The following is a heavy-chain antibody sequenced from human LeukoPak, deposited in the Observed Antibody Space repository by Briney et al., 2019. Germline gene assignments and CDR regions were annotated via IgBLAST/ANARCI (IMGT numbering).Heavy chain of an antibody. D-gene: IGHD2-2*01. J-gene: IGHJ3*02. V-gene: IGHV3-53*01. CDR2: IYSGGDT. CDR1: GFTFSSYN. Sequence: GGSLRLSCAASGFTFSSYNMNWVRQAPGKGLECVSIIYSGGDTYYTDSVKGRFSVSRDNSKNTLYLQMNSLRVDDTAVYYCARGSCSNIRCHDAFDIWGQGTMVTVSS. CDR3: ARGSCSNIRCHDAFDI.